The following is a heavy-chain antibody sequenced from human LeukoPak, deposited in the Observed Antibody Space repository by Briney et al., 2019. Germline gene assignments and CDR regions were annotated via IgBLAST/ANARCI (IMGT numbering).Heavy chain of an antibody. J-gene: IGHJ5*02. V-gene: IGHV3-66*02. CDR1: GFTVSSNY. CDR3: ARSLTYDFWSGYQSPFWVDP. CDR2: IYSGGST. D-gene: IGHD3-3*01. Sequence: GGSLRLSCAASGFTVSSNYMSWVRQAPGKGLEWVSVIYSGGSTYYADSVKGRFTISRDNSKNTLYLQMNSLRAEDTAVYYCARSLTYDFWSGYQSPFWVDPWGQGTLVTVSS.